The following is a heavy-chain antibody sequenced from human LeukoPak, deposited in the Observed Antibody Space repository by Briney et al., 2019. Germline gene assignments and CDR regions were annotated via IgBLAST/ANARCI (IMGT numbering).Heavy chain of an antibody. CDR3: ARARGYSGSSGTLDY. CDR2: TYYRSKWYN. V-gene: IGHV6-1*01. D-gene: IGHD6-6*01. Sequence: SQTLSLTCAISGDSVSSNSAAWNWIRQSPSRGLEWLGRTYYRSKWYNDYAVSVKSRITTNPDTSKNQFSLQLNSVTPEDTAVYYCARARGYSGSSGTLDYWGQGTLVTVSS. CDR1: GDSVSSNSAA. J-gene: IGHJ4*02.